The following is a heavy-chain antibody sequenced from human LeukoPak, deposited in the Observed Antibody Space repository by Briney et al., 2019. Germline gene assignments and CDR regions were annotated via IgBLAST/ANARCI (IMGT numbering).Heavy chain of an antibody. V-gene: IGHV3-23*01. CDR1: GFTFSSYA. CDR3: AKNGGIAVAGWFEP. Sequence: GGSLRLSCAASGFTFSSYAMSWVRQAPGKGLEWVSTISGSGGSTYYADSVKGRFTISRDNSKNTLYLQMNSLRAEDTAVYYCAKNGGIAVAGWFEPWGQGTLVTVSS. D-gene: IGHD6-19*01. CDR2: ISGSGGST. J-gene: IGHJ5*02.